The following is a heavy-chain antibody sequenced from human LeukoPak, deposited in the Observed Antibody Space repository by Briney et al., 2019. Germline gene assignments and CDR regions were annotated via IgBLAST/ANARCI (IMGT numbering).Heavy chain of an antibody. CDR1: GVSFSGYY. CDR3: ARADYSSTWSHDYYYMDV. CDR2: INHSGST. D-gene: IGHD6-13*01. J-gene: IGHJ6*03. V-gene: IGHV4-34*01. Sequence: SETLSLTCAVYGVSFSGYYWSWIRQPPGKGLEWIGEINHSGSTNYNPSLKSRVTISVDTSKNQFSLKLSSVTAADTAVYYCARADYSSTWSHDYYYMDVWGKGTTVTVSS.